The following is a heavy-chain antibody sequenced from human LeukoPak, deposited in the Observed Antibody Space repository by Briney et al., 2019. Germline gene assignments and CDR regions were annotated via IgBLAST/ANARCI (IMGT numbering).Heavy chain of an antibody. V-gene: IGHV3-30-3*01. CDR3: ARVRSARPGY. Sequence: PGRSLRLSCAASGFTFSSYAMHWVRQAPGKGQEWVAVISYDGSNKYYADSVKGRFSISRDNSKNTLYLQMNSLRAEDTAVYYCARVRSARPGYWGQGTLVTVSS. CDR1: GFTFSSYA. CDR2: ISYDGSNK. D-gene: IGHD1-26*01. J-gene: IGHJ4*02.